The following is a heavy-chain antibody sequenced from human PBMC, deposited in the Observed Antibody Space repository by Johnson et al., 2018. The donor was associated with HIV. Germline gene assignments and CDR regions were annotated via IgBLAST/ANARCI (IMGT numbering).Heavy chain of an antibody. Sequence: VQLVESGGGVVQPGRSLRLSCAASGFTFSSYAIHWVRQAPGKGLEWVALVSFDGINKYSADSVKGRFTISRDNSKNTLYLQMNSLRAEDTAVYYCARGRERGMFDIWGQGTMVTVSS. CDR2: VSFDGINK. CDR3: ARGRERGMFDI. J-gene: IGHJ3*02. D-gene: IGHD5-24*01. CDR1: GFTFSSYA. V-gene: IGHV3-30*04.